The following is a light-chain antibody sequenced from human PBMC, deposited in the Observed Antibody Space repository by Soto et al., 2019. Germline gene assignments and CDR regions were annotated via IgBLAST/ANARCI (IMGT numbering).Light chain of an antibody. CDR3: SSYTSRSTDV. CDR1: NNDVGDYNY. Sequence: QSALTQPASVSGSPGQSITISCTGTNNDVGDYNYVSWYQHHPGKAPKLMIYEVSNRPSGVSNRFSGSKSGNTASLTISGLQAEDDAEYYCSSYTSRSTDVFGSGTKVTVL. V-gene: IGLV2-14*01. CDR2: EVS. J-gene: IGLJ1*01.